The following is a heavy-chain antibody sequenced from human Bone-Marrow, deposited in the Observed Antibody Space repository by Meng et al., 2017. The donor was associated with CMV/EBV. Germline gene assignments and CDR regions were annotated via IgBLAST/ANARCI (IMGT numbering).Heavy chain of an antibody. J-gene: IGHJ4*02. Sequence: ASVKVSCKASGYTFTGYYMHWVRQAPGQGLEWMGWINPNSGGTNYAQKFQGRVTMTRDTSISTAYMELSRLRSDDTAVYYCARDRLMGRDVWGSPTPLGYWGQGTLVTVSS. CDR3: ARDRLMGRDVWGSPTPLGY. CDR1: GYTFTGYY. V-gene: IGHV1-2*02. D-gene: IGHD3-16*01. CDR2: INPNSGGT.